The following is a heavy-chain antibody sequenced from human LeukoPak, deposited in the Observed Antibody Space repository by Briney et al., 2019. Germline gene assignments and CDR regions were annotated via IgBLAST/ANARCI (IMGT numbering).Heavy chain of an antibody. J-gene: IGHJ3*01. Sequence: GGSLRLSCTASGFSFDEYAMHWVRQVPGRGLEWVSGISYSSETTGYVDSVKGRFTISRDNAKNSLYLQMNSLRAEDTALYYCTKDRGGSSQLGDAFDVWGQGTMVSVSS. CDR2: ISYSSETT. CDR3: TKDRGGSSQLGDAFDV. D-gene: IGHD1-26*01. V-gene: IGHV3-9*01. CDR1: GFSFDEYA.